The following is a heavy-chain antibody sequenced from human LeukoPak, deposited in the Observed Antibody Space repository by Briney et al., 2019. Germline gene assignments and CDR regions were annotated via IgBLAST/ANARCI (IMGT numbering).Heavy chain of an antibody. Sequence: PGGSLRLSCAASGFTFSSHVMTWVRQAPGKGLEWVSFISSSSSTIYYADSVKGRFTISRDNAKNSLYLQMDSLRAEDTAVYYCARDGSYYGSGDDYWGQGTLVTVSS. J-gene: IGHJ4*02. CDR2: ISSSSSTI. V-gene: IGHV3-48*01. D-gene: IGHD3-10*01. CDR3: ARDGSYYGSGDDY. CDR1: GFTFSSHV.